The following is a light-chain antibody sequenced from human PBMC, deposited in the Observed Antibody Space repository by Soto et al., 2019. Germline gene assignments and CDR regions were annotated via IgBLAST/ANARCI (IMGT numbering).Light chain of an antibody. CDR2: GDN. J-gene: IGLJ2*01. CDR3: QSYENSPRYVV. V-gene: IGLV1-40*01. CDR1: SSNIGSFYD. Sequence: QSVLTQPPSVSGAPGQRVTIPCTGSSSNIGSFYDVHWYQQLPGTVPKLLIYGDNNRPSGVPDRFSGSKSGTSASLAITGLQGEEEAYHYCQSYENSPRYVVFGRGTKLTVL.